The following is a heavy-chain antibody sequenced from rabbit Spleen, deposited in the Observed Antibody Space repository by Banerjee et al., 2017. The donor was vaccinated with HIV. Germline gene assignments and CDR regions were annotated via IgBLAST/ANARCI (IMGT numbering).Heavy chain of an antibody. V-gene: IGHV1S40*01. D-gene: IGHD1-1*01. CDR2: ISTSSGST. CDR1: GFSFSYSDY. Sequence: QSLEESGGDLVKPGASLTLTCTASGFSFSYSDYMCWVRQAPGKGLEWIGCISTSSGSTWYASWAKGRLTISKTSSTTVTLQMTSLTAADTATYFCARDTSSSFSSYGMDLWGPGTLVTVS. CDR3: ARDTSSSFSSYGMDL. J-gene: IGHJ6*01.